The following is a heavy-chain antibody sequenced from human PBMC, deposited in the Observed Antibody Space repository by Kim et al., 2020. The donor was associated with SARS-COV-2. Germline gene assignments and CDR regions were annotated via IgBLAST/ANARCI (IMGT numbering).Heavy chain of an antibody. Sequence: GGSLRLSCVASGFSLSGSWINWVHQAPGKGLEWVANINRDGSAKHYVDSMKGRSTIFRDNAQNSVYLEMNSLRAEDTAVYYCGYGNGWVFDYWGQGTLVSVSS. D-gene: IGHD6-19*01. J-gene: IGHJ4*02. CDR1: GFSLSGSW. CDR3: GYGNGWVFDY. CDR2: INRDGSAK. V-gene: IGHV3-7*01.